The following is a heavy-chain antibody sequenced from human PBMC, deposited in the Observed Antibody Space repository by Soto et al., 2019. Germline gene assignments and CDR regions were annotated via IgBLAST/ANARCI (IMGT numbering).Heavy chain of an antibody. J-gene: IGHJ4*01. V-gene: IGHV3-9*01. D-gene: IGHD4-4*01. CDR2: ISWNSGRI. Sequence: EVQLVESGGGLVQPGRSLRLSCVASGFTVDDYAMHWVRQAPGKGLEWVSGISWNSGRIDYADSVKGRFTISRDNAKNSLSLQMNSLRAEDTALYYCASDIGGSTITTFFHYWGHGTLVTVSS. CDR1: GFTVDDYA. CDR3: ASDIGGSTITTFFHY.